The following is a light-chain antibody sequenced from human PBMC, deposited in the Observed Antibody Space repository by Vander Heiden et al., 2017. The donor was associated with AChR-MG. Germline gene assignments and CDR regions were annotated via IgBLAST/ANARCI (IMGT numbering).Light chain of an antibody. J-gene: IGKJ1*01. Sequence: DIQMTQSPSFLSASLGDRVTITCRASQDIGYSLAWFQQKPGKAPTRLIYAAATLQSGVPSRFSGSGSETGFTLSITSLQPEDFATYYCRQHDTYPQTFGQGTKVEIK. V-gene: IGKV1-17*01. CDR3: RQHDTYPQT. CDR2: AAA. CDR1: QDIGYS.